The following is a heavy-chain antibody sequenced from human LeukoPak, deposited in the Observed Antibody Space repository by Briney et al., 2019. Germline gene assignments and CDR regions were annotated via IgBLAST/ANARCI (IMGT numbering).Heavy chain of an antibody. Sequence: GGSLRLSCAASNFTFSSYDMDWVRQAPGKGLEWVSSISSSSYIYYADSVKGRFTISRDNAKNSLYLQMNSLRAEDTAVYYCARDLGGSGSSDYWGQGTLVTVSS. J-gene: IGHJ4*02. V-gene: IGHV3-21*01. CDR2: ISSSSYI. CDR1: NFTFSSYD. CDR3: ARDLGGSGSSDY. D-gene: IGHD3-10*01.